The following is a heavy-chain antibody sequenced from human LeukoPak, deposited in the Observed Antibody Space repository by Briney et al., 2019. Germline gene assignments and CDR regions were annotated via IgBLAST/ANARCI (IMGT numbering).Heavy chain of an antibody. CDR3: AREHIVGGYDLYYYYYYGMDV. J-gene: IGHJ6*02. Sequence: GGSLRLSCAASGFTFSSYWMHWVRQAPGKGLVWVSRINSDGSSTSYADSVKGRFTISRDNAKNTLYLQMNSLRAEDTAVYHCAREHIVGGYDLYYYYYYGMDVWGQGTTVTVSS. CDR2: INSDGSST. V-gene: IGHV3-74*01. CDR1: GFTFSSYW. D-gene: IGHD5-12*01.